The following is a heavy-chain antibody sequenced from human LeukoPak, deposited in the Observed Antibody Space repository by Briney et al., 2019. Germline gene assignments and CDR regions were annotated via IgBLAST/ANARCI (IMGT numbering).Heavy chain of an antibody. D-gene: IGHD3-16*01. CDR1: GFTFSSYS. J-gene: IGHJ4*02. V-gene: IGHV3-21*01. CDR2: ISSSSSYI. CDR3: ARRDYVWGSFFY. Sequence: PGGSLRLSCAASGFTFSSYSMNWVRQAPGKGLKWVSSISSSSSYIYYADSVKGRFTISRDNAKNSLYLQMNSLRAEDTAVYYCARRDYVWGSFFYWGQGTLVTVSS.